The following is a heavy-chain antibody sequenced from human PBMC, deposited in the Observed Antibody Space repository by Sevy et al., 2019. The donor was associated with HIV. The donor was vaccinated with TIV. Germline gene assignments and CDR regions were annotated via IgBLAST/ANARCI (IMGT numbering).Heavy chain of an antibody. J-gene: IGHJ4*02. Sequence: SETLSLTCSVSGGSISSHYWSWIRQPAGEGLEWIGRIDTSGGTNYNPSLKTRVTMSIDTSKNQFSLRLSAVTAEDTAVYYCDRYNVWTGHYDYFDDWGPGALVTVSS. CDR3: DRYNVWTGHYDYFDD. V-gene: IGHV4-4*07. CDR1: GGSISSHY. D-gene: IGHD3-3*01. CDR2: IDTSGGT.